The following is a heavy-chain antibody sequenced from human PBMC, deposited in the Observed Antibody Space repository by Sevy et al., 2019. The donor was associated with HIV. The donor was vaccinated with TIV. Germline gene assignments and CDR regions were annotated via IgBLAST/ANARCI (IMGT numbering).Heavy chain of an antibody. CDR3: SRDRGPAAISDAFDI. D-gene: IGHD2-2*02. Sequence: ASVKVSCKASGGNLHNYGINWVRQAPGQGLEWMGGLIPIFRTSTYAQNFRGRITFAADEATSIFYLEMSSLRADDTAVYYCSRDRGPAAISDAFDIWGQGTMVTVSS. V-gene: IGHV1-69*13. CDR2: LIPIFRTS. J-gene: IGHJ3*02. CDR1: GGNLHNYG.